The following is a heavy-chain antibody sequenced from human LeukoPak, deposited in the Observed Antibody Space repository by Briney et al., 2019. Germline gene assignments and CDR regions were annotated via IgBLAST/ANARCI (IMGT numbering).Heavy chain of an antibody. CDR2: IYYSGST. V-gene: IGHV4-59*01. D-gene: IGHD3-22*01. CDR1: GGSISRYY. J-gene: IGHJ3*02. Sequence: SETLSLTCTVSGGSISRYYWSWIRQPPGKGLEWIGYIYYSGSTNYNPSLKSRVTVSVDTSKNQFSLKLSSVTAADTAVYYCARYRDHYDSSGYHGAFDIWGQGTMVTVSS. CDR3: ARYRDHYDSSGYHGAFDI.